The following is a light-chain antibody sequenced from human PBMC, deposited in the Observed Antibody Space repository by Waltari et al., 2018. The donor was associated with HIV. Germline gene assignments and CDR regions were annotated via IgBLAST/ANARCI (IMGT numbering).Light chain of an antibody. Sequence: DIVMTQSPLSLPVTPGEPASISCRSSQSLLHSNGYNYLDWYLQKPGQSPQLLIYLGSNRDSGVPDRFSGSGSCTDFTLKISRVEAEDVGVYYCMQALQTPIFGGGTKVEIK. CDR2: LGS. J-gene: IGKJ4*01. V-gene: IGKV2-28*01. CDR1: QSLLHSNGYNY. CDR3: MQALQTPI.